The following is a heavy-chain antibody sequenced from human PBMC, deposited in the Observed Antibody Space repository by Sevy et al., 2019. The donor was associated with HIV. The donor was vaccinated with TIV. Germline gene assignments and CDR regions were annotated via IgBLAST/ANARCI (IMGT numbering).Heavy chain of an antibody. J-gene: IGHJ6*02. CDR1: GDSLTELS. D-gene: IGHD1-1*01. CDR2: FDPQHGRT. Sequence: ASVKVSCKVSGDSLTELSMFWVRQAPGKGLEWMGGFDPQHGRTIYSQKFEARVTMNEDKSAETVYMEVIRLKFEDPAVYYCVTTRTERNWYGGWFYYSYAMDVWGQRTSVTVSS. CDR3: VTTRTERNWYGGWFYYSYAMDV. V-gene: IGHV1-24*01.